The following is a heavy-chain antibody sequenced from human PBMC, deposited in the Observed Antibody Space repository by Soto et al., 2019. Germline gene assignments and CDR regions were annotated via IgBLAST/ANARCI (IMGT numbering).Heavy chain of an antibody. J-gene: IGHJ3*02. CDR3: ARETYYYDSSEARAFDI. V-gene: IGHV4-30-4*01. Sequence: QVQLQESGPGLVKPSQTLSLTCTVSGGSISSGDYYWSWIRQPPGKGLEWIGYIYYSGSTYYNPSLKSRVTISVDTSKNQFALKLSSVTAADTAVYYCARETYYYDSSEARAFDIWGQGTMVTVSS. CDR2: IYYSGST. CDR1: GGSISSGDYY. D-gene: IGHD3-22*01.